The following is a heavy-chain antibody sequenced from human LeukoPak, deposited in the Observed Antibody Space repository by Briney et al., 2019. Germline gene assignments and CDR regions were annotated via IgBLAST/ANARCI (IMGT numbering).Heavy chain of an antibody. J-gene: IGHJ4*02. Sequence: SQTLSLTCAISGDSFSSNSAAWNWIRQSPSRGLEWLVRTYYRSKWYNDYAVSVKSRITINPDTSKNQFSLQLNSVTPEDTAVYYCARDLRYNWNYVFDYWGQGTLVTVSS. D-gene: IGHD1-7*01. CDR1: GDSFSSNSAA. V-gene: IGHV6-1*01. CDR3: ARDLRYNWNYVFDY. CDR2: TYYRSKWYN.